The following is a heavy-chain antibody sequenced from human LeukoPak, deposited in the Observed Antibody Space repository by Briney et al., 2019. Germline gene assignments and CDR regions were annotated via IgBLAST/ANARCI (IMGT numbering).Heavy chain of an antibody. J-gene: IGHJ4*02. CDR2: INSDGSRI. D-gene: IGHD3-22*01. Sequence: GGSLRLSCAASGFTFSSYWMHWVRQAPGKGLVWVSRINSDGSRIRYADSVKGRFTISRDNAKNTLYLQMNSLRAEDTAVYYCAREVGDYYDSSGSFGYWGQGTLVTVSP. CDR3: AREVGDYYDSSGSFGY. V-gene: IGHV3-74*01. CDR1: GFTFSSYW.